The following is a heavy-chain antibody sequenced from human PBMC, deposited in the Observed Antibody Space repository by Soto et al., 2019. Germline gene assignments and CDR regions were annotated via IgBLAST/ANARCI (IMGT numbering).Heavy chain of an antibody. CDR2: ISGSDTST. CDR3: AKDVRSGAYYMDV. CDR1: GVTFSRYA. J-gene: IGHJ6*03. V-gene: IGHV3-23*01. Sequence: WRPLRLSCAASGVTFSRYAMRWVRQAPGKGLEWVSAISGSDTSTYYADSVKGRFTISRDSSKNTLFLQMNSLRAEDTAVYYCAKDVRSGAYYMDVWGKGTTVTVSS. D-gene: IGHD1-1*01.